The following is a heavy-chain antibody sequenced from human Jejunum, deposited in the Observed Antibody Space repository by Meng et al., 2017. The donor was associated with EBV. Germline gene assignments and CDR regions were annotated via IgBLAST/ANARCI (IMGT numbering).Heavy chain of an antibody. CDR3: QWLSTNPSDQ. CDR2: IKSKADDGSA. Sequence: LVGSGGGVVKPRRSLTLSLSGPVFPFSTVCMSWVRQVPGKGLGWVGRIKSKADDGSADYAAPVQGRFTISRDDSKNILYLQMNSLKIEDTAAYYCQWLSTNPSDQWGQGTLVTVSS. J-gene: IGHJ4*02. V-gene: IGHV3-15*01. CDR1: VFPFSTVC. D-gene: IGHD3-22*01.